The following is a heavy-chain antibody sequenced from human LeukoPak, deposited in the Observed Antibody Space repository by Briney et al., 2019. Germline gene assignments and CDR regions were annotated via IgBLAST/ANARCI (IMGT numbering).Heavy chain of an antibody. Sequence: PGGSLRLSCAASGLSYSDSYMTWIRQAPGKGLEWVSYISSSGSYTNYADSVQGRFTVSRDNSKNTLYLQMTSLRVEDTAVYYCANYRKPQGLDYWGQGTLVTVSS. V-gene: IGHV3-11*03. CDR1: GLSYSDSY. CDR2: ISSSGSYT. D-gene: IGHD1-14*01. J-gene: IGHJ4*02. CDR3: ANYRKPQGLDY.